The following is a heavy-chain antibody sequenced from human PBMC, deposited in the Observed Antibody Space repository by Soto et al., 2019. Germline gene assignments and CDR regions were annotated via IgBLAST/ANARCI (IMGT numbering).Heavy chain of an antibody. D-gene: IGHD3-10*01. CDR1: GFSFSSYC. CDR3: ANERSRIFHS. Sequence: XGFLRVSCAASGFSFSSYCMHWVRQAPGKGLEWVAVISYDGSNKYYAGSVKGRFTISRDNIENYVYLQMNGLRTEDTALYYCANERSRIFHSWGQGTLVTVSS. J-gene: IGHJ5*01. CDR2: ISYDGSNK. V-gene: IGHV3-30*18.